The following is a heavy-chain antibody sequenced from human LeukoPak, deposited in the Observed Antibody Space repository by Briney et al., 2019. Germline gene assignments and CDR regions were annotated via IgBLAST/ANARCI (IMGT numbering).Heavy chain of an antibody. Sequence: PGRSLKLSCEASGFTFSSYGMHWVRQAPGKGLEWVAVISYDGSNKYYADYVQGRFTISRDNSKNTLYLQMNSLRAEDTAVYYCAKDGADIVMVVASPLSYYYYGVDAWGQGTTVTVSS. CDR3: AKDGADIVMVVASPLSYYYYGVDA. D-gene: IGHD2-15*01. CDR2: ISYDGSNK. J-gene: IGHJ6*02. CDR1: GFTFSSYG. V-gene: IGHV3-30*18.